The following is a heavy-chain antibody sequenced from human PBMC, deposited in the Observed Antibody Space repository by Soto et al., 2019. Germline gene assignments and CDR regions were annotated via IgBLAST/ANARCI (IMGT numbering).Heavy chain of an antibody. CDR2: FYYSGST. V-gene: IGHV4-39*01. CDR1: GGSISSSSYY. CDR3: ARSSIKPQVFMYPFDS. D-gene: IGHD3-3*01. Sequence: SEPLSLTCTVSGGSISSSSYYWGWIRQPPGKGLEWIGSFYYSGSTYYNPSLKGRVTISLDTSKNQFSLRLNSVTAADTAVYYCARSSIKPQVFMYPFDSWSQGTLVTVSS. J-gene: IGHJ4*02.